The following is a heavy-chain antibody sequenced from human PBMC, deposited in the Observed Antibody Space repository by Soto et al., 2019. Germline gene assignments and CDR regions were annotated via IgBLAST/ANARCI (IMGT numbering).Heavy chain of an antibody. J-gene: IGHJ4*02. Sequence: ASVKVSCTASGYTFTSYAMHWVRQAPGQRLEWMGWINAGNGNTKYSQKFQGRVTITRDTSASTAYMELSSLRSEDTAVYYCARGSCSSGCYFDYWGQGTLVTVSS. V-gene: IGHV1-3*01. CDR2: INAGNGNT. CDR3: ARGSCSSGCYFDY. D-gene: IGHD2-15*01. CDR1: GYTFTSYA.